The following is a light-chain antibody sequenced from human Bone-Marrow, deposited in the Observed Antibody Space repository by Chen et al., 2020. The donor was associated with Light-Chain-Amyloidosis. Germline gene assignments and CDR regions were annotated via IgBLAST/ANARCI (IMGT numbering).Light chain of an antibody. Sequence: DIQMTQSPSPVSASVGDRVTITCRASQGIRTSLAWYQQKPGKAPKLLVYAASTLQSGVPSRFSSSGSGTDFTLTVSSLQPEDFATYYCQQANSFPPTFGPGTRVDI. V-gene: IGKV1-12*01. CDR1: QGIRTS. CDR3: QQANSFPPT. J-gene: IGKJ3*01. CDR2: AAS.